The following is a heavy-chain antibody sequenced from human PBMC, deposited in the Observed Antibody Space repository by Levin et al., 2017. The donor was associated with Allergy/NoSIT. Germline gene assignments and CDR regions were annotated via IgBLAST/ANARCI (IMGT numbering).Heavy chain of an antibody. D-gene: IGHD3-22*01. V-gene: IGHV3-23*01. CDR3: AREGGGHSSYYLYFFDY. CDR1: GFTFSNYA. Sequence: GGSLRLSCAASGFTFSNYAMNWVRQAPGKGLEWVSAISGSGGSTYYADSVKGRFTISRDNSKNTLYLQMNSLRAEDTAVYYCAREGGGHSSYYLYFFDYWGQGTLVTVSS. CDR2: ISGSGGST. J-gene: IGHJ4*02.